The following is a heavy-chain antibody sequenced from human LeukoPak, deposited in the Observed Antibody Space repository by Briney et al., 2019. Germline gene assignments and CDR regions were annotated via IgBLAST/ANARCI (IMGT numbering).Heavy chain of an antibody. D-gene: IGHD3-22*01. CDR3: AKRGVVIRVILVGLHKEAYYFDS. V-gene: IGHV3-23*01. CDR1: GITLSNYG. J-gene: IGHJ4*02. CDR2: ISDSGGST. Sequence: GGSLRLSCAVSGITLSNYGMSWVRQAPGKGLEWVAGISDSGGSTNYADSVKGRFTISRDNPKNTLYLQMNSLRAEDTAVYFCAKRGVVIRVILVGLHKEAYYFDSWGQGALVTVSS.